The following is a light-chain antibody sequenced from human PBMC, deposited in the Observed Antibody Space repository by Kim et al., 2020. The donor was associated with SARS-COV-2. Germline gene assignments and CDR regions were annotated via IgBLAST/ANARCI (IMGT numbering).Light chain of an antibody. CDR2: DAS. V-gene: IGKV3-11*01. J-gene: IGKJ2*01. CDR1: QWVSSY. Sequence: EIVLTHSPATLSLSPGERVTLSLRASQWVSSYLAWYQQKSGQAPRLLIYDASNRATGIPARFSGSGSETDFTLTISSLGPEYFAVNYCQLRRNWPAEYTLGQGTRRE. CDR3: QLRRNWPAEYT.